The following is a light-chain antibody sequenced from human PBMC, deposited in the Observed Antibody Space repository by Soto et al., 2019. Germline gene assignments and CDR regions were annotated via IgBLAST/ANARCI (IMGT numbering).Light chain of an antibody. J-gene: IGKJ4*01. Sequence: DIQMTQSLSSLSASVGDRVTITCQANQDINNSLNWYQQRPGEAPKLLIYDASILEAGVPSRFSGSGFGTTFTLTISSLQPEDFAIYDCQQFDNLPLTFGGGTKVELK. V-gene: IGKV1-33*01. CDR3: QQFDNLPLT. CDR2: DAS. CDR1: QDINNS.